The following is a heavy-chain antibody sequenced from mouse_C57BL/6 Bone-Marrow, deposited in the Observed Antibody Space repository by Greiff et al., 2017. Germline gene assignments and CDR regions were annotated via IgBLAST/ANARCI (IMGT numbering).Heavy chain of an antibody. Sequence: EVQLQESGPELVKPGASVKISCKASGYSFTDYNMNWVKQSNGQSLEWIGVINPNYGTTSYNQKFKGKATLTVDKSSSTAYMQLNSLTSEDSAVYCCARGYDYDCAMDYWGQGTSVTVSS. V-gene: IGHV1-39*01. CDR1: GYSFTDYN. CDR3: ARGYDYDCAMDY. J-gene: IGHJ4*01. CDR2: INPNYGTT. D-gene: IGHD2-4*01.